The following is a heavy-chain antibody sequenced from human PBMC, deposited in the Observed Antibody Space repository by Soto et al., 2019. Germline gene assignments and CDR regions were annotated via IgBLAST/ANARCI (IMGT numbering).Heavy chain of an antibody. V-gene: IGHV3-23*01. CDR2: ISGSGGST. J-gene: IGHJ4*02. D-gene: IGHD3-22*01. Sequence: WGSLRLSCAASGFTFISYAIIFFRHSPLKWLEWVSAISGSGGSTYYADSVKGRFTISRDNSKNTLYLQMNSLRAEDTAVYYCAKGAMIVVSYNHYWGQGTLVTVSS. CDR1: GFTFISYA. CDR3: AKGAMIVVSYNHY.